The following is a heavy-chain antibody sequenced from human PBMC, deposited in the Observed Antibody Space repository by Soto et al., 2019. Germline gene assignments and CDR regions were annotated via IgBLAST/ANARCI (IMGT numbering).Heavy chain of an antibody. CDR1: GGSISRYY. D-gene: IGHD6-19*01. CDR3: ARHPGGIAVASYYFAY. CDR2: TYYSGTT. Sequence: QVQLQESGPGLVKPSETLSLTCTVSGGSISRYYWCWIRQTPGQGLEWIGYTYYSGTTNYNPSLKSRVTIGDDTPKTQFPLQLCAATAAATAVYYCARHPGGIAVASYYFAYWGKGSLVTFS. J-gene: IGHJ4*02. V-gene: IGHV4-59*08.